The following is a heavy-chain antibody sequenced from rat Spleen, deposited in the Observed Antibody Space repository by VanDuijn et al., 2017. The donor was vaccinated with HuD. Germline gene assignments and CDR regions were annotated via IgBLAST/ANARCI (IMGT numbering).Heavy chain of an antibody. V-gene: IGHV5-31*01. Sequence: EVQLVESGGGLVQPGGSLKLSCVASGFTFNNYWMTWIRQAPGKGLEWVASITNASGRTYYPDSVKGRFTISRDTAQNTLYLQMNSPTAEDTATYYCARHYGGYSEYVMDAWGQGASVTVSS. J-gene: IGHJ4*01. CDR1: GFTFNNYW. CDR2: ITNASGRT. D-gene: IGHD1-11*01. CDR3: ARHYGGYSEYVMDA.